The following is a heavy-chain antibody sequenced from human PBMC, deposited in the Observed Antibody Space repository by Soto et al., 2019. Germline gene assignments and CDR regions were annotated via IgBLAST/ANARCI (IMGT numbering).Heavy chain of an antibody. V-gene: IGHV3-30*18. CDR1: GFTFSSYG. D-gene: IGHD6-19*01. CDR3: AKDRIAVAGAYYYGMDV. J-gene: IGHJ6*02. Sequence: QVQLVESGGGVVQPGRSLRLSCAASGFTFSSYGMHWVRQAPGKGLEWVAVISYDGSNKYYADSVKGRFTISRDNSNNTLYLQMNSLRAEDTAVYYCAKDRIAVAGAYYYGMDVWGQGTTVTVSS. CDR2: ISYDGSNK.